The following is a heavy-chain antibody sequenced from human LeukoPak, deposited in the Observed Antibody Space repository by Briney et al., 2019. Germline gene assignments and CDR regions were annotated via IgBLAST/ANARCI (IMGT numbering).Heavy chain of an antibody. J-gene: IGHJ6*03. D-gene: IGHD3-3*01. CDR1: GFTFSTYA. Sequence: GGSLRLSCAASGFTFSTYAMHWVRQAPGKGLEYVSAISSNGSNTYYANSVKGRFTISRDNSKNTLYLQMGSLRAEDTAVYYCARGKYDFWSGYPGNNYYYYYMDVWGKGTTVTVSS. V-gene: IGHV3-64*01. CDR2: ISSNGSNT. CDR3: ARGKYDFWSGYPGNNYYYYYMDV.